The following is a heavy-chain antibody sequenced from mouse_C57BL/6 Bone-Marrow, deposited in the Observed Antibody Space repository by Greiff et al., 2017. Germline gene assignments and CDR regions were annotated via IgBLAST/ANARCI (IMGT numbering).Heavy chain of an antibody. CDR3: SRQVTTVLATKYFDF. CDR1: GFTFSSYT. Sequence: EVKLMESGGGLVKPGGSLKLSCAASGFTFSSYTMSWVRQTPEKRLQWVAAISGGGGNTYYPDSVKGRFTISRDNDKNILYLQMSSRRSEDTALYYYSRQVTTVLATKYFDFWGTGTTVTVSS. J-gene: IGHJ1*03. D-gene: IGHD1-1*01. CDR2: ISGGGGNT. V-gene: IGHV5-9*01.